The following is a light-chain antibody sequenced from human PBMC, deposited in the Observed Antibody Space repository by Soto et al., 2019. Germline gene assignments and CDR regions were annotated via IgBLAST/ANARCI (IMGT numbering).Light chain of an antibody. J-gene: IGKJ1*01. CDR3: QQYNNWPPWT. CDR1: QSISAY. CDR2: DAS. V-gene: IGKV3-11*01. Sequence: DIVLTQSPATLSLSPGERATLSCRASQSISAYLAWYQQKPGQPPRLLIYDASTRATGVPARFSGSGSGTDFTLAISSLEPEDFAVYYCQQYNNWPPWTFGQGTKVDI.